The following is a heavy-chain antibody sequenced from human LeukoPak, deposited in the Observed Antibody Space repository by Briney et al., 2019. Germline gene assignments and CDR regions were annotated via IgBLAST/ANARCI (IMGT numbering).Heavy chain of an antibody. CDR3: ARRPPRSGYYYYYYYMDV. CDR1: GGSFSGYY. Sequence: NPSETLSLTCAVYGGSFSGYYWSWIRQPPGKGLEWIGEINHSGSTNYNPSLKSRVTISVDTSKNQFSLKLSSVTAADTAVYYCARRPPRSGYYYYYYYMDVWGKGTTVTVSS. V-gene: IGHV4-34*01. CDR2: INHSGST. D-gene: IGHD3-3*01. J-gene: IGHJ6*03.